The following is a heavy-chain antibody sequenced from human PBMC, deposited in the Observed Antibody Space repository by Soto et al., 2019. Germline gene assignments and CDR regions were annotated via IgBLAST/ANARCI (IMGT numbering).Heavy chain of an antibody. CDR1: GYTFTSYG. V-gene: IGHV1-18*01. J-gene: IGHJ3*02. CDR2: ISAYNGNT. CDR3: ARDPRTYYYDSSGYFKGSVAFDI. D-gene: IGHD3-22*01. Sequence: ASVKVSCKASGYTFTSYGISWVRQAPGQGLEWMGWISAYNGNTNYAQKLQGRVTMTTDTSTSTAYMELRSLRSDDTAVYYCARDPRTYYYDSSGYFKGSVAFDIRGQGTMVTVSS.